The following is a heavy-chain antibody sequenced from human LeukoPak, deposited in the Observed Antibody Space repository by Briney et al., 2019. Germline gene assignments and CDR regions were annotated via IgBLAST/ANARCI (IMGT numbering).Heavy chain of an antibody. CDR1: GFTFSSYE. J-gene: IGHJ4*02. D-gene: IGHD3-3*01. CDR3: ARSYYDFWSGYYSPIYYFDY. Sequence: GGSLRLSCAASGFTFSSYEMNWVRQAPGKGLEWVSYISSSGSTIYYADSVKGRFTISRDNAKNSLYLQMNSLRAEDTAVYYCARSYYDFWSGYYSPIYYFDYWGQGTLVTVSS. CDR2: ISSSGSTI. V-gene: IGHV3-48*03.